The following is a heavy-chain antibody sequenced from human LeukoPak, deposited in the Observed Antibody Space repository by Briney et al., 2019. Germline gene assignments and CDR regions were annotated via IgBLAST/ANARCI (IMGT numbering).Heavy chain of an antibody. CDR3: ARDRPYYESSGYSFDY. V-gene: IGHV4-30-2*01. CDR2: IYHSGST. J-gene: IGHJ4*02. CDR1: GGSISSGGYY. Sequence: PSETLSLTCTVSGGSISSGGYYWSWIRQPPGKGLEWIGYIYHSGSTYYNPSLKSRVTISVDRSKNQFSLKLSSVTAADTAVYYCARDRPYYESSGYSFDYWGQGTLVTVSS. D-gene: IGHD3-22*01.